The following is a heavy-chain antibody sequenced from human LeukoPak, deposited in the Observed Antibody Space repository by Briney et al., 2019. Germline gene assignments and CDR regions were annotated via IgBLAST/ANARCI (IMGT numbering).Heavy chain of an antibody. CDR2: INHSGST. Sequence: SETLSLTCAVYGGSFSGYYWSWIRQPPAKGLEWIVEINHSGSTNYNPSLKSRVTISVDTSKNQFSLKLSSVTAADTAVYYCARGGRDSGYDYFRGRFDYWGQGTLVTVSS. CDR3: ARGGRDSGYDYFRGRFDY. J-gene: IGHJ4*02. CDR1: GGSFSGYY. V-gene: IGHV4-34*01. D-gene: IGHD5-12*01.